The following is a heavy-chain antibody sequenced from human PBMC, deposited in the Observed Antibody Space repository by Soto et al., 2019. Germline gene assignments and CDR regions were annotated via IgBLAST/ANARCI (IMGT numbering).Heavy chain of an antibody. Sequence: ASVKVSCKASGYTFTGYYMHWVRQAPGQGLEWMGWINPNSGGTNYAQKFQGWVTMTRDTSISTAYKELSRLRSDDTAVYYCARDLGWGYCSSTSCYTHYYGMDVWGQGTTVTVSS. CDR1: GYTFTGYY. D-gene: IGHD2-2*02. V-gene: IGHV1-2*04. CDR2: INPNSGGT. J-gene: IGHJ6*02. CDR3: ARDLGWGYCSSTSCYTHYYGMDV.